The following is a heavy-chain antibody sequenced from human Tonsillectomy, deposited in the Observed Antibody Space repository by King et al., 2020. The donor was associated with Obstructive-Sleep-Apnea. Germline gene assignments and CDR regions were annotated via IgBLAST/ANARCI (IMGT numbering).Heavy chain of an antibody. Sequence: VQLVESGGGVVQPGGSLRLSCAASGFTFSGYGMHWVRQAPGKGLEWMAFIRYDGSNKYHADSVKGRCTISSDNSKNTLHLQMNSLRAEDTAVYYCAKRGSGGNDFEHWGQGTLVTVSS. CDR2: IRYDGSNK. D-gene: IGHD3-10*01. CDR3: AKRGSGGNDFEH. V-gene: IGHV3-30*02. CDR1: GFTFSGYG. J-gene: IGHJ4*02.